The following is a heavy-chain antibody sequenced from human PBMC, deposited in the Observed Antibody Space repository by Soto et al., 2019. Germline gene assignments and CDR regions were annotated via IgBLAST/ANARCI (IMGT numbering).Heavy chain of an antibody. CDR2: IIPIFGTA. CDR3: ARRIAARALDY. CDR1: GGTISSYA. Sequence: QVQLVQSGAEVKKPGSSVKVSCKASGGTISSYAISWVRQAPGQGLEWMGGIIPIFGTANYAQKFQGRVTITTDESTSTAYMELSSLRSEDTAVYYCARRIAARALDYWGQGTLVTVSS. J-gene: IGHJ4*02. D-gene: IGHD6-6*01. V-gene: IGHV1-69*01.